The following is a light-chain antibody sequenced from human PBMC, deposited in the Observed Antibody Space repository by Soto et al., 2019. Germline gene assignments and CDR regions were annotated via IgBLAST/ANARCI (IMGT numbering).Light chain of an antibody. V-gene: IGKV3-15*01. Sequence: EIVMTQSPATLSVSPGGRATLSCRASQSISDTLAWYQQKPGQAPRLLIYSASTRATGIPARFSGSGSGTEFTLTISSLQSEDFAVYYCQQYHNWPITFGQGTRLEIK. J-gene: IGKJ5*01. CDR3: QQYHNWPIT. CDR1: QSISDT. CDR2: SAS.